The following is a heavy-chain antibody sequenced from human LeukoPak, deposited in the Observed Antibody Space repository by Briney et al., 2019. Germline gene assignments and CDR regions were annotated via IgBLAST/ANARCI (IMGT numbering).Heavy chain of an antibody. Sequence: GGSLRLSCEASGFTFDSHAMYWVRQAPGKGLEWVAGIFSSGGSPHYADSVKGRFTISRDNSRNTVYLQINSLRADDTAVYYCGKTTVGYSSGQKPAWPVDYWGQGTLVTVSS. D-gene: IGHD5-18*01. CDR2: IFSSGGSP. CDR3: GKTTVGYSSGQKPAWPVDY. J-gene: IGHJ4*02. CDR1: GFTFDSHA. V-gene: IGHV3-23*01.